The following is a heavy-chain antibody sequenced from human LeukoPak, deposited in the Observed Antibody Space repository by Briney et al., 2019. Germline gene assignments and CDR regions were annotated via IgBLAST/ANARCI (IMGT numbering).Heavy chain of an antibody. Sequence: PSETLSLTCAVYGGSFSGYYWSWIRQPPGKGLEWIGSIYHSGSTYYNPSLKSRVAISVDTSKNQFSLKLSSVTAADTAVYYCARDRNFYYCSGGSCSTSDYWGQGTLVTVSS. CDR1: GGSFSGYY. CDR3: ARDRNFYYCSGGSCSTSDY. V-gene: IGHV4-34*01. CDR2: IYHSGST. J-gene: IGHJ4*02. D-gene: IGHD2-15*01.